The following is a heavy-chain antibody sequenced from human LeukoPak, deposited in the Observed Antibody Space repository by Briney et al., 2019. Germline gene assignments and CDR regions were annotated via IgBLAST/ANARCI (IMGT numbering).Heavy chain of an antibody. D-gene: IGHD5-24*01. CDR3: ARDPERWGSIVGYFDY. Sequence: GASVKVSCKASGGTFSSYAISWVRQAPGQGLEWMGRIIPILGIANYAQKFQGRVTITADKSTSTAYMELSSLRSEDTAVYYCARDPERWGSIVGYFDYWGQGTLVTVSS. CDR2: IIPILGIA. J-gene: IGHJ4*02. CDR1: GGTFSSYA. V-gene: IGHV1-69*04.